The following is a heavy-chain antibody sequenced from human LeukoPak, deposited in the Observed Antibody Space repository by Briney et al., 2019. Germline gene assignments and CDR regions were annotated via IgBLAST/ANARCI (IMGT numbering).Heavy chain of an antibody. Sequence: SETLSLTCTVSGGSISSSSYYWGWIRQPPGKGLEWIGSIYYSGSTYYNPSLKSRVTISVDTSKNQFSLKLSSVTAADTAVYYCARLYEKQWLFCDYWGQGTLVTVSS. CDR1: GGSISSSSYY. CDR3: ARLYEKQWLFCDY. V-gene: IGHV4-39*01. J-gene: IGHJ4*02. D-gene: IGHD6-19*01. CDR2: IYYSGST.